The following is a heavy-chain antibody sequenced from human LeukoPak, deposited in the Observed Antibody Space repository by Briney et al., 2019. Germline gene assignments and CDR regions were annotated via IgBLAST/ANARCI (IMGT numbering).Heavy chain of an antibody. Sequence: PGGSLRLSCAASGFTFSSYAMSWVRQAPGKGLEWVSAISGSGGSTYYADSVKGRFTISRDNSKNTLYLQMNSLRAEDTAVYYCAKDQLWFGELLSPADAFDIWGQGTMVTVSS. CDR1: GFTFSSYA. CDR3: AKDQLWFGELLSPADAFDI. J-gene: IGHJ3*02. V-gene: IGHV3-23*01. CDR2: ISGSGGST. D-gene: IGHD3-10*01.